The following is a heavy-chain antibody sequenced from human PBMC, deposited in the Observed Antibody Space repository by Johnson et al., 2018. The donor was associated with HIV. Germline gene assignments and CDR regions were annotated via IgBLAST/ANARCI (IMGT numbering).Heavy chain of an antibody. D-gene: IGHD1-7*01. J-gene: IGHJ3*01. CDR2: IKSKSDGGTT. CDR3: ARDSVRELELPDGFDV. V-gene: IGHV3-15*01. CDR1: GFTFSSYA. Sequence: VQLVESGGGLVQPGGSLRLSCAASGFTFSSYAMHWVRQAPGKGLEWVGRIKSKSDGGTTDYAAPVRGRFTISREDSKNTVYLQMNSLKTEDTAVYYCARDSVRELELPDGFDVWGQGTMVTVSS.